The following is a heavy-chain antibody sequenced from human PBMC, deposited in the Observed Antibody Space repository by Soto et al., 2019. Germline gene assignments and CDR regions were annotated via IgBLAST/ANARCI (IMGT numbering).Heavy chain of an antibody. Sequence: GGSLRLSCAASGFTFSSYAMHWVRQAPGKGLEWVAIISYDGRNQYYADSVKGRFTISRDNSKNTLYLQMNSLRAEDTAVYNCAYYLRDNDNYYGMSVCSQGDTVPVS. J-gene: IGHJ6*02. D-gene: IGHD3-10*01. CDR3: AYYLRDNDNYYGMSV. CDR2: ISYDGRNQ. V-gene: IGHV3-30*14. CDR1: GFTFSSYA.